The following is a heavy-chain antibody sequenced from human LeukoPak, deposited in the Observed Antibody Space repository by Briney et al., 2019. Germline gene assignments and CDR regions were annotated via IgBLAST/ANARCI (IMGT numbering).Heavy chain of an antibody. CDR2: INPSGGST. V-gene: IGHV1-46*01. CDR3: ARTIAAAGTLGLDY. Sequence: ASVKVSCKASGYTFTSYYMHWVRQAPGQGLEWKGIINPSGGSTSYAQKFQGRVPMTRDMSTSTVYMELSSLRSEDTAVYYCARTIAAAGTLGLDYWGQGTLVTVSS. D-gene: IGHD6-13*01. CDR1: GYTFTSYY. J-gene: IGHJ4*02.